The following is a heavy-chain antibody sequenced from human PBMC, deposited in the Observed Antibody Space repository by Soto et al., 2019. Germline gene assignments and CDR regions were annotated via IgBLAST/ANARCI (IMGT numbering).Heavy chain of an antibody. CDR2: ISAYNGNT. V-gene: IGHV1-18*01. CDR1: CYTFTSYG. D-gene: IGHD6-13*01. J-gene: IGHJ5*02. Sequence: ASMKVSCKASCYTFTSYGIIWVRQAPGQGLEWMGWISAYNGNTNYAQKLQGRVTMTTDTSTSTAYMELRSLRSDDTAVYYCARVAAGSFDPWGQGTLVTVSS. CDR3: ARVAAGSFDP.